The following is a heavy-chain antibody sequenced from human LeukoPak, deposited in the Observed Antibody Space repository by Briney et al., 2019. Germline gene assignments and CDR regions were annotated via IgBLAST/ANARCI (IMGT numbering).Heavy chain of an antibody. CDR3: ARDSGSSPMDY. CDR1: GGSFSGYY. Sequence: SETLSLTCAVSGGSFSGYYWSWIRQPPGKGLEWIGEINHSGSTNYNPSLKSRVTISVDTSKNQFSLKLSSVTAADTAVYYCARDSGSSPMDYWGQGTLVTVSS. V-gene: IGHV4-34*01. D-gene: IGHD1-26*01. J-gene: IGHJ4*02. CDR2: INHSGST.